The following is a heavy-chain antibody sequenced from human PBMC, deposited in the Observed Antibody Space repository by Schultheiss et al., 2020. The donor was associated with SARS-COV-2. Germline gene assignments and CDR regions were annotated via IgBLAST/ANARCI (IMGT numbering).Heavy chain of an antibody. CDR1: GGSISSGGDY. Sequence: SETLSLTCTVSGGSISSGGDYWSWIRQHPGKGLEWIGYIYYSGSTYYNPSLKSRVTISVDTSKNQFSLKLSSVTAADTAVYYCARVNYYDSSGYYYFDYWGQGTLVTVSS. D-gene: IGHD3-22*01. V-gene: IGHV4-31*03. CDR3: ARVNYYDSSGYYYFDY. J-gene: IGHJ4*02. CDR2: IYYSGST.